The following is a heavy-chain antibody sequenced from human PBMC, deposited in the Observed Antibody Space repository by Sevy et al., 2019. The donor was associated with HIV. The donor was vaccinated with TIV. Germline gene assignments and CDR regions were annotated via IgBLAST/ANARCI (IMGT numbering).Heavy chain of an antibody. J-gene: IGHJ4*02. CDR2: LSFGCGKI. Sequence: GGSLRLSCAASGFAFYEYSMSWIHQAPGKGLEWVATLSFGCGKINYADSVKGRFTISRDNSKNSFYLQMDNLRVEDMALYYCAREGCSRPHDYWGQGTRVTVSS. CDR1: GFAFYEYS. CDR3: AREGCSRPHDY. V-gene: IGHV3-23*01. D-gene: IGHD2-8*01.